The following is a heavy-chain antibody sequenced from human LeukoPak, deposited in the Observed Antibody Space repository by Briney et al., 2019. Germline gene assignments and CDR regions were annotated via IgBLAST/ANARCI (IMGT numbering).Heavy chain of an antibody. CDR3: ARTPLWGYSGYVGGMDV. CDR2: IYYSGST. D-gene: IGHD5-12*01. J-gene: IGHJ6*02. V-gene: IGHV4-31*03. CDR1: GGSISSGGYY. Sequence: SETLSLTCTVSGGSISSGGYYWSWIHQHPGKGLEWIGYIYYSGSTYYNPSLKSRVTISVDTSKNQFSLKLSSVTAADTAVYYCARTPLWGYSGYVGGMDVWGQGTTVTVSS.